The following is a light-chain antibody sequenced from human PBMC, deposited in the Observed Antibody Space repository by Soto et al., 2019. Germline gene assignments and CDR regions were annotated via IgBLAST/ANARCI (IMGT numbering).Light chain of an antibody. CDR1: QSVLYTSNNKNY. CDR3: QQYYNTPWT. J-gene: IGKJ1*01. CDR2: WAS. Sequence: DIVMTQSPDSLAVSLGERATVNCKSSQSVLYTSNNKNYLAWYQQKAGKPPKLLIYWASTRESGVPGRFSGSGSGTDFTLTISSLQAEDVAVYYCQQYYNTPWTFGQGTKVEIK. V-gene: IGKV4-1*01.